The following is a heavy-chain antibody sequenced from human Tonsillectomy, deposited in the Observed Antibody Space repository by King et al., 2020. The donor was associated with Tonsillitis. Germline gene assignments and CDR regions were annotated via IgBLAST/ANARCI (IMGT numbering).Heavy chain of an antibody. J-gene: IGHJ5*02. CDR3: ARLAPGGEAAAWLSWFDP. CDR2: IDPSDSLS. Sequence: QLVQSGAEVKKPGESLRISCRGSGYSFTNYWITWVRQVPGRGLEWLGNIDPSDSLSNNSPSSQGHVTISVDKSISTAYLPWTSLEASDTAIYYCARLAPGGEAAAWLSWFDPWGQGTVVTVSS. CDR1: GYSFTNYW. V-gene: IGHV5-10-1*01. D-gene: IGHD6-13*01.